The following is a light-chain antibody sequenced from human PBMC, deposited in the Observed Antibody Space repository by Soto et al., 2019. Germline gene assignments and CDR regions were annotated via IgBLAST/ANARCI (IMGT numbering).Light chain of an antibody. V-gene: IGKV1-39*01. CDR1: QSISSY. Sequence: DIQMTQSPSSLSASVGDRVTITCRASQSISSYLNWYQQKPGKAPKLLIYAASSLQSGVPSSFSGSRSETAVTCSISSLQPEDFATHYWQQSYSTPQYTFGQGTKLEIK. CDR2: AAS. CDR3: QQSYSTPQYT. J-gene: IGKJ2*01.